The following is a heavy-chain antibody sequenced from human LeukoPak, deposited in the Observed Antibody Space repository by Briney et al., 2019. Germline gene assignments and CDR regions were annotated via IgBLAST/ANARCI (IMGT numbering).Heavy chain of an antibody. D-gene: IGHD2-2*01. J-gene: IGHJ6*02. CDR2: IYYSGST. Sequence: SEALSLTCTVSGGSISSSSYYWGWIRQPPGKGLEWIGSIYYSGSTYYNPSLKSRVTISVDTSKNQFSLKLSSVTAADTAVYYCARQCSSTSCYYYYGMDVWGQGTTVTVSS. V-gene: IGHV4-39*01. CDR1: GGSISSSSYY. CDR3: ARQCSSTSCYYYYGMDV.